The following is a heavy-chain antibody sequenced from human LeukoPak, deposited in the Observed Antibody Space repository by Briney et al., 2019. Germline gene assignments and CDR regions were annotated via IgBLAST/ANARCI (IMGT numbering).Heavy chain of an antibody. D-gene: IGHD4-17*01. V-gene: IGHV4-59*11. CDR3: ARDLVTVTKGFDI. CDR2: ISYIGST. Sequence: PSETLSLTCTDSGDSFSSHYWTWIRQPPGKGLEWVGYISYIGSTNYSPSLKSRVTISIDTSKNQFSLKLSSVTAADTAVYYCARDLVTVTKGFDIWGQGTMVSVSS. J-gene: IGHJ3*02. CDR1: GDSFSSHY.